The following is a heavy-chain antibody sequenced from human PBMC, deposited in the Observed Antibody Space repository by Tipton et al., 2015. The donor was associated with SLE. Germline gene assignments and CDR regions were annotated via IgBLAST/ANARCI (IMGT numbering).Heavy chain of an antibody. CDR2: INHSGSS. CDR3: ARGGGVALDFDY. Sequence: LRLSCAVYGGSFSGYYWNWIRQPPGKGLEWIGEINHSGSSNYNPSLKSRVTISVDTSKNQFSLKLSSVTAADTAVYYCARGGGVALDFDYWGQGTLVTVSS. V-gene: IGHV4-34*01. J-gene: IGHJ4*02. CDR1: GGSFSGYY. D-gene: IGHD2-15*01.